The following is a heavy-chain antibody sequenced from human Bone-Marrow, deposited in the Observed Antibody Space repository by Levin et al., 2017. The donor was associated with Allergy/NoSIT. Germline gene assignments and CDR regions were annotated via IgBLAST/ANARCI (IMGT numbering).Heavy chain of an antibody. CDR3: ARVPGGAPRFNFAS. Sequence: SETLSLTCAVSGGSISNYYWSWIRQPPRKGLEWIGYIYYSGSTNYNPSLKSRVTISVDTSKNQFSLKLSSVTAADTAVYSCARVPGGAPRFNFASWGQGPLVTVP. CDR2: IYYSGST. J-gene: IGHJ4*02. V-gene: IGHV4-59*01. CDR1: GGSISNYY. D-gene: IGHD1-14*01.